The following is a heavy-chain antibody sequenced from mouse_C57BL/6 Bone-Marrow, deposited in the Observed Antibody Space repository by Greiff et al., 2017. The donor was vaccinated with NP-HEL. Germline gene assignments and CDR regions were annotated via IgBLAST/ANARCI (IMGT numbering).Heavy chain of an antibody. CDR2: INPNNGGT. D-gene: IGHD1-1*01. Sequence: EVQLQQSGPELVKPGASVKMSCKASGYTFTDYNMHWVKQSHGKSLEWIGYINPNNGGTSYNQKFKGKATLTVNKSSSTAYMELRSLTSDDSAVYYCATLYGSRGFDYWGQGTTLTVSS. J-gene: IGHJ2*01. CDR3: ATLYGSRGFDY. CDR1: GYTFTDYN. V-gene: IGHV1-22*01.